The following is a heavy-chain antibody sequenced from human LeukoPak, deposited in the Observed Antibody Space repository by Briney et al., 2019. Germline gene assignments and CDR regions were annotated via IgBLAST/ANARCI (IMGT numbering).Heavy chain of an antibody. J-gene: IGHJ3*02. V-gene: IGHV3-23*01. CDR3: AKDHRFSVADPFDI. Sequence: GGSLRLSCVASGSTFTTYAMNWVRQAPREVLEWVSGITGSGGGTYYADSVKGRFTISRDNSKNTLYLQINSLRAEDTALYYCAKDHRFSVADPFDIWGQGTMVTVS. CDR2: ITGSGGGT. CDR1: GSTFTTYA. D-gene: IGHD4-23*01.